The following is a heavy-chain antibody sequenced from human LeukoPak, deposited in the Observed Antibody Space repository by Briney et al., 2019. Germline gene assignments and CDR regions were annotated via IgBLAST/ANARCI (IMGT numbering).Heavy chain of an antibody. CDR2: ISGSGGST. D-gene: IGHD2-2*02. CDR3: AKDCSSTSCYTFDP. Sequence: PGGSLRLSCAASGSTFSSYAMSWVRQAPGKGLEWVSAISGSGGSTYYADSVKGRFTISRDNSKNTLYLQMNSLRAEDTAVYYCAKDCSSTSCYTFDPWGQGTLVTVSS. CDR1: GSTFSSYA. V-gene: IGHV3-23*01. J-gene: IGHJ5*02.